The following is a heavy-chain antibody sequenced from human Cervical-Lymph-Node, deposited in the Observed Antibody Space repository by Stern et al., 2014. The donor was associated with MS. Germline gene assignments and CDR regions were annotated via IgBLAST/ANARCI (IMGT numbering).Heavy chain of an antibody. CDR1: GYTFTSYG. CDR2: ISAYSGNT. J-gene: IGHJ4*02. D-gene: IGHD6-25*01. Sequence: PGASVKVSCKASGYTFTSYGIAWGRQAPGQGLEWKGWISAYSGNTNYERKLQGRVTLTTNTTTSTAYMELRSLRSDDTAIYFCARSGTRVPRGYWGQGTLITVSS. V-gene: IGHV1-18*04. CDR3: ARSGTRVPRGY.